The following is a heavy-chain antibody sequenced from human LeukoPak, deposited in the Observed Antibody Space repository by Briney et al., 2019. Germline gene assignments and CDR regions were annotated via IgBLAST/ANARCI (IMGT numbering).Heavy chain of an antibody. CDR1: GGTFSSYA. CDR3: ARGRGGDYQNYYYYYYMDV. Sequence: ASVKVSCKASGGTFSSYAINWVRQATGQGLEWMGWMNPNSGNTGYAQKFQGRVTMTRNTSISTAYMELSSLRSEDTAVYYCARGRGGDYQNYYYYYYMDVWGKGTTVTVSS. J-gene: IGHJ6*03. CDR2: MNPNSGNT. D-gene: IGHD4-17*01. V-gene: IGHV1-8*02.